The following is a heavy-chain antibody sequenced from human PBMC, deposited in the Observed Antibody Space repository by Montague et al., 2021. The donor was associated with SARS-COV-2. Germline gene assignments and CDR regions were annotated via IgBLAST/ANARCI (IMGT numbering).Heavy chain of an antibody. J-gene: IGHJ6*02. V-gene: IGHV3-7*01. CDR3: AKGSV. CDR1: GFTFSSNW. Sequence: SLSFSCAASGFTFSSNWMSWVRQAPGKGLEWVANIKPDGSAGYYVDSVKGRFTISRDNAKNSLYLQMNSLRAEDTAVYYCAKGSVWGQGTTVTVSS. CDR2: IKPDGSAG.